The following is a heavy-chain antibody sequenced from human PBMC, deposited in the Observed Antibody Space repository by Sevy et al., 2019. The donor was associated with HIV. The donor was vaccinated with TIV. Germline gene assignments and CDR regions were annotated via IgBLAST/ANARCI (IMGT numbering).Heavy chain of an antibody. CDR3: ARDRGYCSSTSCFIWFDP. J-gene: IGHJ5*02. CDR2: ISGSGANT. CDR1: GFPFSSYA. D-gene: IGHD2-2*01. Sequence: GGSLRLSCATSGFPFSSYAMSWVRQAPGKGLEWVSVISGSGANTYYAESVKGRFTISRDNSKNRLYLQLNTLRAEDTAVYYCARDRGYCSSTSCFIWFDPWGQGTLVTVSS. V-gene: IGHV3-23*01.